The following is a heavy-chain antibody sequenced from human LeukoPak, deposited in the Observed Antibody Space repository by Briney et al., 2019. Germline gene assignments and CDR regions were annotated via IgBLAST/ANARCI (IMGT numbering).Heavy chain of an antibody. CDR3: AKDADYYGSGSYLRPDY. J-gene: IGHJ4*02. CDR2: ISGSGGST. Sequence: PGGSLRLSCAASGFTFSSYAMSWVRQAPGKGLEWVSAISGSGGSTYYADSVKGRFTISRDNSKNTLYLQMNSLRAEDTAVYYCAKDADYYGSGSYLRPDYWGQGTLVTVSS. CDR1: GFTFSSYA. D-gene: IGHD3-10*01. V-gene: IGHV3-23*01.